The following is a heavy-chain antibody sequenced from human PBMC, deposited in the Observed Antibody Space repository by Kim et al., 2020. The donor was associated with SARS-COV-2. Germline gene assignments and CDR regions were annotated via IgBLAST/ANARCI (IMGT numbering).Heavy chain of an antibody. CDR3: ATSSASGPYYYDSSGNFDY. Sequence: ASVKVSCKVSGYTLTELSMHWVRQAPGKGLEWMGGFDPEDGETIYAQKFQGRVTMTEDTSTDTAYMELSSLRSEDTAVYYCATSSASGPYYYDSSGNFDYWGQGTLVTVSS. CDR1: GYTLTELS. J-gene: IGHJ4*02. CDR2: FDPEDGET. D-gene: IGHD3-22*01. V-gene: IGHV1-24*01.